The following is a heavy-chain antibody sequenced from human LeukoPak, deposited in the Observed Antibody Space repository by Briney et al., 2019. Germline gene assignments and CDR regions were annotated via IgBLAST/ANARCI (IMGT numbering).Heavy chain of an antibody. CDR3: ARDSGSSPRFDP. CDR1: GGSISSYY. CDR2: IHYSGSN. V-gene: IGHV4-59*12. D-gene: IGHD6-6*01. Sequence: PSETLSLTCTVSGGSISSYYWSWIRQPPGKGLEWIGYIHYSGSNNYNPSLKSRVTMSVDTSRNQFSLKLTSVTAADTAVYYCARDSGSSPRFDPWGQGTLVTVSS. J-gene: IGHJ5*02.